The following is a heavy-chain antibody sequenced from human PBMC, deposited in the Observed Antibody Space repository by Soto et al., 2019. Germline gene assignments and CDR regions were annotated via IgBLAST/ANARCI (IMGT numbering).Heavy chain of an antibody. CDR3: VRCYCSVGSCYACWHFDL. Sequence: QVQLVQSGGEVKKPGASVKVSCQASGYTFSDYAISWVRQAPGQGLEWMGWISASTRNTDQAQNFQGRVIMTLDTSTNTAYMELRSVGSDDTAVYYCVRCYCSVGSCYACWHFDLWGRGTLVTVSS. V-gene: IGHV1-18*01. CDR1: GYTFSDYA. CDR2: ISASTRNT. D-gene: IGHD2-15*01. J-gene: IGHJ2*01.